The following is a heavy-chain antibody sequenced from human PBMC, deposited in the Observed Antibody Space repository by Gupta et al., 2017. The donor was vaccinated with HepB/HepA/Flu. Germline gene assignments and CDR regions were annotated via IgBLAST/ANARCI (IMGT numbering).Heavy chain of an antibody. V-gene: IGHV4-39*01. D-gene: IGHD3-3*01. CDR2: IYYGGNT. CDR1: GGSISSSHHF. J-gene: IGHJ6*03. CDR3: ARHSAIKDLWSGYYTLHYYYMDV. Sequence: QLPLQASGPGLIKSSETLSLTCTVSGGSISSSHHFWGWFRQTPGKGLEWIGTIYYGGNTYYNPSLRSRVTMSVDTPRNQFSLKVISVTAADKAVDFCARHSAIKDLWSGYYTLHYYYMDVWGKGTTVTVSS.